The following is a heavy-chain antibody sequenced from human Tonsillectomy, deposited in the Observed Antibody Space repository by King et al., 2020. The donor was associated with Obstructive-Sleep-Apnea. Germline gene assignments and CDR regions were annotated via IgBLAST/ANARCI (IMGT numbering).Heavy chain of an antibody. CDR2: ISSSSSYI. CDR1: GFTFSSFS. V-gene: IGHV3-21*01. Sequence: VQLVESGGGLVKPGGSLRLSCAASGFTFSSFSMNWVRQAPGKGLEWVSSISSSSSYIYYADSVKGRFTISRDNAKNSLYLQMNSLRAEDTAVYYCARDEARSSNYYGSSGYAFDIRGQGTMVTVSS. J-gene: IGHJ3*02. D-gene: IGHD3-22*01. CDR3: ARDEARSSNYYGSSGYAFDI.